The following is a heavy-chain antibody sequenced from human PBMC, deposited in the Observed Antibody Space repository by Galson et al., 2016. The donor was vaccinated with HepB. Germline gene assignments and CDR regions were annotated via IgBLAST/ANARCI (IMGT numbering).Heavy chain of an antibody. Sequence: SLRLSCAASGVIFSSYSMNWVRQAPGKGLEWVSSISRSSSYIYYADSVKGRFTISRDNFGHILYLQMNNLRADDTAIYYCAKGAGFYSTCCDSWGQGTLVSVSS. CDR3: AKGAGFYSTCCDS. J-gene: IGHJ4*02. CDR1: GVIFSSYS. CDR2: ISRSSSYI. D-gene: IGHD6-19*01. V-gene: IGHV3-21*04.